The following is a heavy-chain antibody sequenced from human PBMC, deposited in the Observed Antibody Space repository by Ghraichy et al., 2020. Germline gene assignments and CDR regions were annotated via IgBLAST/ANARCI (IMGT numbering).Heavy chain of an antibody. CDR3: ARSLGGRWLQLEGVYFDY. CDR2: IYYSGST. J-gene: IGHJ4*02. D-gene: IGHD5-24*01. CDR1: GGSISSYY. V-gene: IGHV4-59*08. Sequence: SETLSLTCTVSGGSISSYYWSWIRQPPGKGLEWIGYIYYSGSTNYNPSLKSRVTISVDTSKNQFSLKLSSVTAADTAVYYCARSLGGRWLQLEGVYFDYWGQGTLVTVSS.